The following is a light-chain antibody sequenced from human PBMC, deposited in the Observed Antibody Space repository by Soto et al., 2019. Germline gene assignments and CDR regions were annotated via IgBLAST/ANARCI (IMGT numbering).Light chain of an antibody. CDR1: QSVSSY. V-gene: IGKV3-11*01. Sequence: EIVLTQSPPTLSLSPGERATLSCRASQSVSSYLAWYQQKPGQAPRLLIYDASNRATGIPARSSGSGSGTDFTLTISSLEPEDFAVYYCQQRSNWPTFGQGTKV. CDR2: DAS. J-gene: IGKJ1*01. CDR3: QQRSNWPT.